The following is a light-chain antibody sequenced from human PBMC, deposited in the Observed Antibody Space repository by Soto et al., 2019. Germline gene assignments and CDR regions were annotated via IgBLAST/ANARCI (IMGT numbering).Light chain of an antibody. Sequence: QSALNQAPSTSGTPGQRVIVSCSGSSSNIGSNRVPWYEQLPGTAPKLLIYKNANRPSGVPDRFSGSKSGTSASLAISDLRSEDEGHYYCATWDDSLSGVLFGGGTKVTVL. CDR2: KNA. CDR1: SSNIGSNR. CDR3: ATWDDSLSGVL. V-gene: IGLV1-47*01. J-gene: IGLJ2*01.